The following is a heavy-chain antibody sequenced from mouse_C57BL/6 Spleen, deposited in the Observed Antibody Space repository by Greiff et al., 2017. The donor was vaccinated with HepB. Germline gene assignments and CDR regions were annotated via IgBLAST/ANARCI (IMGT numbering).Heavy chain of an antibody. Sequence: ESGPGLVKPSQSLSLTCSVTGYSITSGYYWNWIRQFPGNKLEWMGYISYDGSNNYNPSLKNRISITRDTSKNQFFLKLNSVTTEDTATYYCARADYEGDYFDYWGQGTTLTVSS. V-gene: IGHV3-6*01. CDR1: GYSITSGYY. CDR3: ARADYEGDYFDY. D-gene: IGHD2-4*01. J-gene: IGHJ2*01. CDR2: ISYDGSN.